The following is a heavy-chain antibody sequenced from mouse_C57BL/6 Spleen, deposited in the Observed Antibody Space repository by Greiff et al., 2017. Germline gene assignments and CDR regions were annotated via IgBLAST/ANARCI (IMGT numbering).Heavy chain of an antibody. J-gene: IGHJ4*01. CDR2: ISSGSSTI. Sequence: EVMLVESGGGLVKPGGSLKLSCAASGFTFSDYGMHWVRQAPEKGLEWVAYISSGSSTIYYADTVKGRFTISRDNAKNTLFLQMTSLRSEDTAMYYCARPYDYDDGDYYAMDYWGQGTSVTVSS. D-gene: IGHD2-4*01. CDR1: GFTFSDYG. V-gene: IGHV5-17*01. CDR3: ARPYDYDDGDYYAMDY.